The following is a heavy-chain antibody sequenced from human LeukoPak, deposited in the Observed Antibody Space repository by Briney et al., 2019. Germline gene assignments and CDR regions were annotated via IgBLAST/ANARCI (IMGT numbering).Heavy chain of an antibody. Sequence: GGSLRLSCAASGFTFSSYSMNWVRQAPGKGLEWVSSISSSSNYVYYTDSMKGRFTISRDNAKNSLYLQMNSLRAEDTAVYYCAREKYSSSSGYFDYWGQGTLVTVSS. J-gene: IGHJ4*02. D-gene: IGHD6-6*01. V-gene: IGHV3-21*01. CDR1: GFTFSSYS. CDR3: AREKYSSSSGYFDY. CDR2: ISSSSNYV.